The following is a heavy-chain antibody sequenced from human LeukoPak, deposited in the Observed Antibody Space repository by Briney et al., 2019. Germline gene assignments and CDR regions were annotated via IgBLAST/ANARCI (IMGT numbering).Heavy chain of an antibody. CDR3: ARATSMNFDY. J-gene: IGHJ4*02. V-gene: IGHV6-1*01. Sequence: SPTLSLTCGISGDSVSSNSVTWNWIRQSPSRGLEWLGRTYYRSQWKTDYSVSVKSRIVVTPDTSKNQFSLQLNSVTPEDTAVYYCARATSMNFDYWGQGALVTVSS. CDR1: GDSVSSNSVT. CDR2: TYYRSQWKT.